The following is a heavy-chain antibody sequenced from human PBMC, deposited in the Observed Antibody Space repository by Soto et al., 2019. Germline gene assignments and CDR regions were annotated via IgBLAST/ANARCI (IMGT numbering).Heavy chain of an antibody. CDR3: ARDPGITMVRGVPPRPYYYYYGMDV. V-gene: IGHV1-18*01. J-gene: IGHJ6*02. D-gene: IGHD3-10*01. CDR2: ISAYNGNT. CDR1: GYTFTSYG. Sequence: QVQLVQSGAEVKKPGASVKVSCKASGYTFTSYGISWVRQAPGQGLEWMGWISAYNGNTNYAQKLQGRVTMPTDTSTSTAYMELRSLRSDDTAVYYCARDPGITMVRGVPPRPYYYYYGMDVWGQGTTVTVSS.